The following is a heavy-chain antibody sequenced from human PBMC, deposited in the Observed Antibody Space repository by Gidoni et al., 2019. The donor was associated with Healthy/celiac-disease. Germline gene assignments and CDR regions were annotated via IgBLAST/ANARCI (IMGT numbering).Heavy chain of an antibody. Sequence: QVQLQESGPGLVKPSQTLSLTCTVSGGSISSGDYYWSWIRQPPGKGLEWIGYIYYSWSTYYNPSLKSRVTISVDTSKNQFSLKLSSVTAADTAVYYCARVAMVRGVGDYYYYGMDVWGQGTTVTVSS. J-gene: IGHJ6*02. V-gene: IGHV4-30-4*01. D-gene: IGHD3-10*01. CDR2: IYYSWST. CDR3: ARVAMVRGVGDYYYYGMDV. CDR1: GGSISSGDYY.